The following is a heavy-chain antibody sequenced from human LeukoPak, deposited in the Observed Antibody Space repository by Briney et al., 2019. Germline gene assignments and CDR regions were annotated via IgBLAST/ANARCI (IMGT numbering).Heavy chain of an antibody. CDR1: GFTFDDYA. Sequence: PGRSLRLSCAASGFTFDDYAMHWVRPAPGKGLEWVSCISWDSGSIGYADSVKGRFTISRDNAKNSLYLQMNSLRVEDMALYYCVKDSSSWSLYYFDYWGQGTLVTVSS. J-gene: IGHJ4*02. D-gene: IGHD6-13*01. V-gene: IGHV3-9*03. CDR2: ISWDSGSI. CDR3: VKDSSSWSLYYFDY.